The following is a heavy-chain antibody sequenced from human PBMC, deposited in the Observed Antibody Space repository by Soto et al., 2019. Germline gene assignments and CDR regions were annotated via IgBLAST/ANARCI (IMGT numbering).Heavy chain of an antibody. CDR1: GYPFTSYD. V-gene: IGHV1-8*01. D-gene: IGHD6-19*01. CDR2: MNPNSGHT. Sequence: QVKLVQSGAEVAKPGASVKVSCKTSGYPFTSYDINWVRQATGQGLEWMGWMNPNSGHTGYAEKFLARVTMTSNTSITTDYMELSSLRSDDTAAYYCARTTRAGYSGAWSPFDYWGQGTLVTVSS. J-gene: IGHJ4*02. CDR3: ARTTRAGYSGAWSPFDY.